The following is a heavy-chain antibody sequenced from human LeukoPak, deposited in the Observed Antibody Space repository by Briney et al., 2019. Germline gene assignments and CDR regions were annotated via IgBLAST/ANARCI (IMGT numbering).Heavy chain of an antibody. J-gene: IGHJ5*02. CDR2: IYPGDSDT. D-gene: IGHD6-13*01. CDR3: ARQGYSSSWRYEAHWFDP. V-gene: IGHV5-51*01. CDR1: GYSFTSYW. Sequence: GESLKISCKGSGYSFTSYWIGWVRQMPGKGLEWMGIIYPGDSDTRYSPSFQGQVTISADKSISTAYLQWSSLKASDTAMYYCARQGYSSSWRYEAHWFDPWGQGTLVTVSS.